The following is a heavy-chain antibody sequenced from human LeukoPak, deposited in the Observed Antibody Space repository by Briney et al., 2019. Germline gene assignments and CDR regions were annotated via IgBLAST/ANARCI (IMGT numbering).Heavy chain of an antibody. V-gene: IGHV1-69*01. CDR1: GGTFSSYA. D-gene: IGHD5-18*01. CDR2: IIPIFGTA. J-gene: IGHJ4*02. Sequence: VKVSCKASGGTFSSYAISWVRQAPGQGLEWMGGIIPIFGTANYAQKFQGRVTITADESTSTAYMELSSLRSEDTAVYYCARVVDTAMANDYWGQGTLVTVSS. CDR3: ARVVDTAMANDY.